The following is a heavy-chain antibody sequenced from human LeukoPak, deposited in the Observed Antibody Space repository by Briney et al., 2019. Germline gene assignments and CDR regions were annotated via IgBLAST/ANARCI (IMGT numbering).Heavy chain of an antibody. J-gene: IGHJ4*02. CDR3: ARGAAAGRLDY. CDR1: GFTSSSYG. D-gene: IGHD6-13*01. Sequence: GGSLRLSCAASGFTSSSYGMHWVRPAPGKGLVGVAVIWYDGSNKYYADSVKGRFTISRDNSKHTLYLQMNSLRAEDTAVYYCARGAAAGRLDYWGQGTLVTVSS. V-gene: IGHV3-33*01. CDR2: IWYDGSNK.